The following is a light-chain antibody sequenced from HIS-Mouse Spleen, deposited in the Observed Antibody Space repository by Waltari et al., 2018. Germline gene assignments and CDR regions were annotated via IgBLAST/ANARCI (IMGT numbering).Light chain of an antibody. J-gene: IGKJ4*01. V-gene: IGKV3D-15*03. CDR1: QSVSSN. CDR3: QQYNNWPLT. Sequence: EIVMTQSPATLSVSPGERATLSCRASQSVSSNLAWYQQKPGQAPRLLIYGASIRATGIPARFSGSGPGTEFTLTISILQSEDFAVYYCQQYNNWPLTFGGGTKVEIK. CDR2: GAS.